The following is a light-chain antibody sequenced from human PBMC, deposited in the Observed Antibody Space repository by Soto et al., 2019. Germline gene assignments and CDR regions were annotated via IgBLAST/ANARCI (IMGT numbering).Light chain of an antibody. V-gene: IGKV3-20*01. CDR2: GAS. Sequence: EIVLTQSPGTLSLSPGERATLSCRASQSVSSSYLAWYQQKPGQAPRLLINGASSRATGIPDRFSGSGGVTDFSLSISRLEPEDFAVYSCQQYGSSLYTFGGGAKLEI. J-gene: IGKJ2*01. CDR3: QQYGSSLYT. CDR1: QSVSSSY.